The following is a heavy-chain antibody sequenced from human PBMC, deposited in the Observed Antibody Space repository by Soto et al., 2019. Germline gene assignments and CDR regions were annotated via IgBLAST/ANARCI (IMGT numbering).Heavy chain of an antibody. CDR1: GGTFSSYA. CDR2: IIPIFGTA. Sequence: GASVEVSCKASGGTFSSYAISWVRQSPGQGLEWMGGIIPIFGTANYAQKFQGRVTITADESTSTAYMELSSLRSEDTAVYYCQRGFGGGYYYYVMDFWGQGTTVTVSS. D-gene: IGHD2-15*01. J-gene: IGHJ6*02. V-gene: IGHV1-69*13. CDR3: QRGFGGGYYYYVMDF.